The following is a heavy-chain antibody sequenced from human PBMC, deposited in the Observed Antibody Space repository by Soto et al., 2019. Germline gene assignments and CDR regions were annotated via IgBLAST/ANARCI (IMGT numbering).Heavy chain of an antibody. Sequence: QVQLVESGGGVVQPGRFLRLSCAASGFTFSVYGMHWVRQAPGKGLEWVALVSYDGSIKYYADSVKGRFTISRDNSKNTQYLQRNSQSVEYTAVYYCTKDGSHLACAGTSPTSYFCGLAYWGQGTTVTVSS. CDR3: TKDGSHLACAGTSPTSYFCGLAY. V-gene: IGHV3-30*18. D-gene: IGHD6-13*01. CDR2: VSYDGSIK. CDR1: GFTFSVYG. J-gene: IGHJ6*02.